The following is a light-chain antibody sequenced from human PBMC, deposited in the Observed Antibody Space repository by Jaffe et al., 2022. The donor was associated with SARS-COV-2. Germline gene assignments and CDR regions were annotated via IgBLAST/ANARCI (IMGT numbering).Light chain of an antibody. CDR3: QQYNDYST. Sequence: DIQMTQSPSTLAASIGDRVTITCRASQRISTWLAWYQQKPGKAPKVLIYKASTLESGVPSRFSGSGSGTEFTLTISSLQPDDFATYYCQQYNDYSTFGQGTKVEIK. V-gene: IGKV1-5*03. CDR1: QRISTW. J-gene: IGKJ1*01. CDR2: KAS.